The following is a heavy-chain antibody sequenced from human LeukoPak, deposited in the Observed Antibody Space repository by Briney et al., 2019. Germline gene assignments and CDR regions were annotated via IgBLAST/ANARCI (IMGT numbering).Heavy chain of an antibody. D-gene: IGHD3-9*01. CDR2: ISGSGGST. Sequence: GSLRLSCAASGFTFSSYAMSWVRQAPGKGLEWVSAISGSGGSTYYADSVKGRFTISRDNSKNTLYLQMNSLRAEDTAVYYCAKDPSYDILTGYPPNDYWGQGTLVTVSS. CDR1: GFTFSSYA. J-gene: IGHJ4*02. CDR3: AKDPSYDILTGYPPNDY. V-gene: IGHV3-23*01.